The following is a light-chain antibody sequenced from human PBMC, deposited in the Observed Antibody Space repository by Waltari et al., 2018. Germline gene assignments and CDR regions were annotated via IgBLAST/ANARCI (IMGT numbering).Light chain of an antibody. Sequence: EIVLTQSPATLFLSPGERATLSCRASQSVSSNLAWYQQKPGQAPRRLVYDASNRATGVPARFSGSGSGTDFTLIISSLEPEDFAVYYCQHRHNWPLAFGGGTKVEIK. CDR3: QHRHNWPLA. V-gene: IGKV3-11*01. CDR2: DAS. J-gene: IGKJ4*01. CDR1: QSVSSN.